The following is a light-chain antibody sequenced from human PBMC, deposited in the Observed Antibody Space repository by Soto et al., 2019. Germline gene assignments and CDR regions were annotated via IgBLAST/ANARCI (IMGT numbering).Light chain of an antibody. Sequence: QSVLTQPASVSGSPGQSITISCTGTSSDVGGYNYVSWYQQRPGKAPKLMIYEVSNRPSGVSNCFSGSKSGNTASLTISGLQTEDEADYYCSSYRSSSLYVFGSGTKVTVL. J-gene: IGLJ1*01. V-gene: IGLV2-14*01. CDR1: SSDVGGYNY. CDR2: EVS. CDR3: SSYRSSSLYV.